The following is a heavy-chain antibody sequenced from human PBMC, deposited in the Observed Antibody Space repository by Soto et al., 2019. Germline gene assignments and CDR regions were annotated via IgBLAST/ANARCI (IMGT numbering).Heavy chain of an antibody. CDR2: INYSGST. CDR1: GGSISGYY. Sequence: SETLSLTCTVSGGSISGYYWSWIRQPPGQGLEWIGYINYSGSTNYNPSLKSRVTISVDTSKNQFSLKLSSVTAADTAVYYCARWACYYCYYGMDVWGQGTTVTVSS. J-gene: IGHJ6*02. V-gene: IGHV4-59*01. CDR3: ARWACYYCYYGMDV.